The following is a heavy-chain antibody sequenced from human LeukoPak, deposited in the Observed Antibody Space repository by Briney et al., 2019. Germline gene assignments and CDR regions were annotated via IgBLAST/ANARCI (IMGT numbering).Heavy chain of an antibody. Sequence: GGSLRLSCAASGFTFSNYDMNWVRQAPGKGLEWVSSISSSSSYIYYADSVKGRFAISRDNAKNSLYLQMYSLRAEDTAVYYCAGPGYGSNWPFDYWGQGSLVTVSS. CDR1: GFTFSNYD. D-gene: IGHD6-13*01. CDR2: ISSSSSYI. J-gene: IGHJ4*02. V-gene: IGHV3-21*01. CDR3: AGPGYGSNWPFDY.